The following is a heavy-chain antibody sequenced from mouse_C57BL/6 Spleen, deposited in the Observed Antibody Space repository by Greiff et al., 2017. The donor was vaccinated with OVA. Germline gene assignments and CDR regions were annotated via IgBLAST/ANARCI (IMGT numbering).Heavy chain of an antibody. D-gene: IGHD1-1*01. Sequence: EVQLQESGPGMVKPSQSLSLTCTVTGYSITSGYDWHWIRHFPGNKLEWMGYISYSGSTNYNPSLKSRISITHDTSKNHFFLKLNSVTTEDTATYYCARSDDYYGSSYEFAYWGQGTLVTVSA. CDR1: GYSITSGYD. J-gene: IGHJ3*01. V-gene: IGHV3-1*01. CDR3: ARSDDYYGSSYEFAY. CDR2: ISYSGST.